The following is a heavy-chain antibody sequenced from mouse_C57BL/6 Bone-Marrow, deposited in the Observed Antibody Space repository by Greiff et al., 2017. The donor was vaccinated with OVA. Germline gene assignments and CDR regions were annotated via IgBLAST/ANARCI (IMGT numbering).Heavy chain of an antibody. Sequence: QVQLQQSGAELVKPGASVKLSCKASGYTFTSYWMHWVKQRPGQGLEWIGMIQPNSGSTNYNEKFKSKATLTVDKSSSTAYMQLRSLTSEDSAVYYCARGDGPAWFAYWGQGTLVTVSA. V-gene: IGHV1-64*01. CDR2: IQPNSGST. CDR3: ARGDGPAWFAY. D-gene: IGHD2-3*01. CDR1: GYTFTSYW. J-gene: IGHJ3*01.